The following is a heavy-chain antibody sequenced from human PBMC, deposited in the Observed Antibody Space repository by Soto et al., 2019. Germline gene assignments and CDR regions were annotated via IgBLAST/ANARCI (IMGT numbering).Heavy chain of an antibody. D-gene: IGHD2-15*01. CDR1: GYTLTELS. CDR2: FDPEDGET. Sequence: GASVKVSCKVSGYTLTELSMHCVRQAPGKGLEWMGGFDPEDGETIYAQKFQGRVTMTEDTSTDTAYMELSSLRSEDTAVYYCATGPVGYCSGGSCDYVDYWGRGTLVTVSS. J-gene: IGHJ4*02. CDR3: ATGPVGYCSGGSCDYVDY. V-gene: IGHV1-24*01.